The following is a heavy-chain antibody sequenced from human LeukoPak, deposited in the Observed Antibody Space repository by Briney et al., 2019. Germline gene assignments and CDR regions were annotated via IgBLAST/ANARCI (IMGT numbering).Heavy chain of an antibody. V-gene: IGHV3-30*18. J-gene: IGHJ3*02. CDR2: ISYDGSNK. Sequence: GGSLRLSCAASRFTFNSETMNWVRQAPGKGLEWVAVISYDGSNKYYADSVKGRFTISRDNSKNTLYLQMNSLRAEDTAVYYCAKGAANYYDSSGYYYHDAFDIWGQGTMVTVSS. CDR1: RFTFNSET. CDR3: AKGAANYYDSSGYYYHDAFDI. D-gene: IGHD3-22*01.